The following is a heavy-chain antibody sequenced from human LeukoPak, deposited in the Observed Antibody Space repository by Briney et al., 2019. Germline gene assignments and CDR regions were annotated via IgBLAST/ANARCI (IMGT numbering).Heavy chain of an antibody. D-gene: IGHD6-13*01. CDR2: INPNSGGT. V-gene: IGHV1-2*06. Sequence: ASVKVSCKASGYTFTGYYMHWVRQAPGQGLEWMGRINPNSGGTNYAQKFQGRVIMTRDTSISTAYMELSRLRSDDTAVYYCARAKGVLAAAGTTYNYWGQGTLVTVSS. CDR3: ARAKGVLAAAGTTYNY. CDR1: GYTFTGYY. J-gene: IGHJ4*02.